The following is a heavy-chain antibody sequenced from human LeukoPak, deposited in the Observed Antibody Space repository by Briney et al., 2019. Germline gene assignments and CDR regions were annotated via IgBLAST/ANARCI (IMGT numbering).Heavy chain of an antibody. J-gene: IGHJ4*02. Sequence: GGSLRLSCEASGFTFSSYAMTWVRQAPGNGLEWVSTIGGADGNTYYADSVKGRFTISRDNSENTLYLQMNSLRAEDTAIYYCATYRQVLLPFESWGQGTLVTVSS. CDR1: GFTFSSYA. D-gene: IGHD5-18*01. V-gene: IGHV3-23*01. CDR2: IGGADGNT. CDR3: ATYRQVLLPFES.